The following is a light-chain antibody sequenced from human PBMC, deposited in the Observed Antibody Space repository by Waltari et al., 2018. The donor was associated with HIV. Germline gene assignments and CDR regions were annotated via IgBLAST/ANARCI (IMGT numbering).Light chain of an antibody. J-gene: IGKJ1*01. CDR2: KAS. CDR1: QNINSW. Sequence: DIQMTQSTSTLSASVGDRVNITCRASQNINSWLAWYQQKPGKAPKLLIYKASSLESGVPSRFSGSKSGTEFTLTISSLQPDDFATYYCQQYNSDSTFGQGTKVEIK. V-gene: IGKV1-5*03. CDR3: QQYNSDST.